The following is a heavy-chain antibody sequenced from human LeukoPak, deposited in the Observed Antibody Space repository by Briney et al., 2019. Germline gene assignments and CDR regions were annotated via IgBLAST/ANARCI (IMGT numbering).Heavy chain of an antibody. Sequence: SETLSLTRAVYGGSFSGYYWSWIRQPPGKGLEWIGEINHSGSTNYNPSLKSRVTISVDTSKNQFSLKLSSVTAADTAVYYCARGRSYFWSGYSSYFDYWGQGTLVTVSS. D-gene: IGHD3-3*01. CDR3: ARGRSYFWSGYSSYFDY. CDR2: INHSGST. CDR1: GGSFSGYY. J-gene: IGHJ4*02. V-gene: IGHV4-34*01.